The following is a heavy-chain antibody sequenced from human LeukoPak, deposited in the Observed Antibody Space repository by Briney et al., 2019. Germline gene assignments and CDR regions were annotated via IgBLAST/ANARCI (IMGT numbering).Heavy chain of an antibody. J-gene: IGHJ4*02. Sequence: PGGSLRLSCAASGFRFNTYWMHWVRQAPGEGLVWVSLISSDGSKALYADSVQGRFTISRDNAKNTVYLQMSSLSAEDTAMYYCVRREAGGSNSWFYSDYWGQGTPVRVSS. CDR3: VRREAGGSNSWFYSDY. CDR2: ISSDGSKA. V-gene: IGHV3-74*01. D-gene: IGHD6-13*01. CDR1: GFRFNTYW.